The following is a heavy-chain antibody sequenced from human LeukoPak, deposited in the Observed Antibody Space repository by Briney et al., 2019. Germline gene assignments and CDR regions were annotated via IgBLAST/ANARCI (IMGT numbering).Heavy chain of an antibody. CDR3: AGTYCSSTSCYTDY. Sequence: SETLSLXCAVSGYSISSGYYWGWIRQPPGKGLEWIGSIYHSGSTYYNPSLKGRVTISVDTSKNQFSLKLSSVTAADTAVYYCAGTYCSSTSCYTDYWGQGTLVTVSS. CDR2: IYHSGST. CDR1: GYSISSGYY. V-gene: IGHV4-38-2*01. D-gene: IGHD2-2*01. J-gene: IGHJ4*02.